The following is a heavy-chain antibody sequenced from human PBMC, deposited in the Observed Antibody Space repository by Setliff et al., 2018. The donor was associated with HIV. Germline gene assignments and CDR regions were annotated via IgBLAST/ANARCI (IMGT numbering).Heavy chain of an antibody. D-gene: IGHD6-13*01. V-gene: IGHV3-30*02. CDR3: ATGGMAAAGPGGGHGLDV. CDR1: GFTFSSYG. CDR2: IRYDGSNK. J-gene: IGHJ6*02. Sequence: PGGSLRLPCAASGFTFSSYGMHWVRQAPGKGLEWVAFIRYDGSNKYYANSVKGRFTISRDSSKNTLSLQMSSLRAEDTALYYCATGGMAAAGPGGGHGLDVWGQGTTVTVSS.